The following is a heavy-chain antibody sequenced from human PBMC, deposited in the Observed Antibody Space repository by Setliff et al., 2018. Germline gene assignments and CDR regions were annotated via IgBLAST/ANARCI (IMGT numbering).Heavy chain of an antibody. CDR3: ARAPLESGYYYGQGHYFDY. V-gene: IGHV1-46*01. Sequence: GASVKVSCKASGYTLTKYYMHWVRQAPGQGLEWMGMISTYTGKTTYAQKFQGRVTMTRDTSTTTVYMELSSLRSDDTAVYYCARAPLESGYYYGQGHYFDYWGQGTLVTVSS. D-gene: IGHD5-18*01. CDR1: GYTLTKYY. CDR2: ISTYTGKT. J-gene: IGHJ4*02.